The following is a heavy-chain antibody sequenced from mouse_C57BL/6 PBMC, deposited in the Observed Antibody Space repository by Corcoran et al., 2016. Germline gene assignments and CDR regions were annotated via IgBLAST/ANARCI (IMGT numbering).Heavy chain of an antibody. CDR2: IYPGDGDT. Sequence: QVQLQQSGAELVKPGASVKISCKASGYAFSSYWMNWVKQRPGKGLEWIGQIYPGDGDTNYNGKFKGKATLTADKSSSTAYMQLSSLTSEDSAVYFCARPPPGTSYFDYWGQGTTLTVSS. J-gene: IGHJ2*01. V-gene: IGHV1-80*01. D-gene: IGHD4-1*01. CDR3: ARPPPGTSYFDY. CDR1: GYAFSSYW.